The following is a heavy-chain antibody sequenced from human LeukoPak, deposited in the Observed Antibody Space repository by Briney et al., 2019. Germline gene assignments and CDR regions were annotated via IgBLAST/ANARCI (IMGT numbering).Heavy chain of an antibody. V-gene: IGHV3-53*01. CDR1: GFTVSSNY. J-gene: IGHJ3*02. Sequence: PGGSLRLSCAASGFTVSSNYMNWVRQAPGKGLEWVSVIYSGGSTYYADPVKGRFTISRDNSKNTLYLQMNSLRAEDTAVYYCARELSDAFDIWGQGTMVTVSS. CDR2: IYSGGST. CDR3: ARELSDAFDI.